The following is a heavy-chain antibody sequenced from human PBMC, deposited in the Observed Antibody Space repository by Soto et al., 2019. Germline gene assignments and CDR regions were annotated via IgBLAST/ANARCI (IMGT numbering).Heavy chain of an antibody. J-gene: IGHJ4*02. CDR2: ISGGSSYP. CDR3: AKTIVAASGYYFDH. D-gene: IGHD2-21*01. V-gene: IGHV3-11*06. CDR1: GFSFGDSY. Sequence: QVQLVESGGGLVQPGGSLRLACAASGFSFGDSYMSRVRQAPGKGLEWPSYISGGSSYPNYADSVKGRFTISRDNAKRSLYLEMNSLRADDTAVYYCAKTIVAASGYYFDHWGQGNLVTVSS.